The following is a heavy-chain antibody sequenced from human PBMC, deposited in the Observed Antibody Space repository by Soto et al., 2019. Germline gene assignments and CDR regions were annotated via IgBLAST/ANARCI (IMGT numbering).Heavy chain of an antibody. V-gene: IGHV3-30*04. J-gene: IGHJ4*02. CDR1: GFLFSGYA. CDR3: ARGRGLAARPQHLDH. D-gene: IGHD6-6*01. Sequence: QVQLVESGGGVVQPGGSLRLSCATSGFLFSGYAMHWVRQTPGKGLEWVAVISSDGKEKYYADSAEGRFTISRESSGVTLYLQMSSLRVEDTAVYYCARGRGLAARPQHLDHWGQGTLVTVSS. CDR2: ISSDGKEK.